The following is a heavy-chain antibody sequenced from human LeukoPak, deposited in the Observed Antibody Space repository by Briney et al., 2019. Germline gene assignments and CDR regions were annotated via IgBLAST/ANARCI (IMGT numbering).Heavy chain of an antibody. V-gene: IGHV3-23*01. D-gene: IGHD3-16*01. CDR1: GFTFSSYA. J-gene: IGHJ6*02. Sequence: GGSLRLSCAASGFTFSSYAMSWVRQAPGKGLEWVSAISGSGGSTYYADSVKGRFTISRDNSKNTLYLQMNSLRAEDTAVYYCAKLHTFWVPAVTYYYYGMDVWGQGTTVTVSS. CDR2: ISGSGGST. CDR3: AKLHTFWVPAVTYYYYGMDV.